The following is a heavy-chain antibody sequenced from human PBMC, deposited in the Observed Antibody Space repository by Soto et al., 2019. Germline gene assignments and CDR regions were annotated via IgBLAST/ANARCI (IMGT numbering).Heavy chain of an antibody. D-gene: IGHD5-12*01. CDR1: GFTFSSYW. CDR2: ISSSSSYI. J-gene: IGHJ6*03. Sequence: GGSLRLSCAASGFTFSSYWMNWVRQAPGKGLEWVSSISSSSSYIYYADSVKGRFTISRDNAKNSLYLQMISLRAEDTAVYYCARDGGYDYFIYYYMDVWGKGTTVTVSS. CDR3: ARDGGYDYFIYYYMDV. V-gene: IGHV3-21*01.